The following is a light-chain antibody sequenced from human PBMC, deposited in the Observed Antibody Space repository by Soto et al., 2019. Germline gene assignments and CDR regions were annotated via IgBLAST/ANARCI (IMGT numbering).Light chain of an antibody. CDR1: QSVSSN. CDR2: GAS. Sequence: DIVMTQSPATLSVSPGDRATLSCRASQSVSSNLAWYQQKPGQAPRLLISGASTRATGIPARFSGSGSGTEFTLTISSLQSEDFAVYYCQQYNNWPPIFTFGPGTKVDIK. V-gene: IGKV3-15*01. CDR3: QQYNNWPPIFT. J-gene: IGKJ3*01.